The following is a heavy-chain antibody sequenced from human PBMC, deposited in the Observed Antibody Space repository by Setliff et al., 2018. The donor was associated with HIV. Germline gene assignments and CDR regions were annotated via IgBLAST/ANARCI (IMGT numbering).Heavy chain of an antibody. CDR1: GFTFSTYA. J-gene: IGHJ5*01. Sequence: GSLSLSCAASGFTFSTYAMICVRQAPGKGLEWGSAISGSGGTTSNADSVKGRFTFPRDNSKDKLYIQMNSLRAEDTAVYYCAKDWEAAPGRFANPYWVDSWGQGT. V-gene: IGHV3-23*01. CDR3: AKDWEAAPGRFANPYWVDS. D-gene: IGHD6-6*01. CDR2: ISGSGGTT.